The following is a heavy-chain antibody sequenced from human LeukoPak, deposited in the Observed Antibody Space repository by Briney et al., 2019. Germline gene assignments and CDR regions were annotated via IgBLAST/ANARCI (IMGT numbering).Heavy chain of an antibody. D-gene: IGHD2-15*01. Sequence: HSGGSLRFSCADSGFTFSSYWMHWVRQAPGKGLMWVSCISADGRVTRYADSVKGRFTISRDNTKSTLYLQMLSLRPEDTAVYYCAAAGGDGRRMGFDPWGQGTLVTVSS. CDR2: ISADGRVT. J-gene: IGHJ5*02. CDR3: AAAGGDGRRMGFDP. V-gene: IGHV3-74*01. CDR1: GFTFSSYW.